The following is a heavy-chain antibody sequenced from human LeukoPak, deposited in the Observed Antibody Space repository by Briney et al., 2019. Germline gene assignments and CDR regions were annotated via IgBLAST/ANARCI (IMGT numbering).Heavy chain of an antibody. CDR2: IKNSGST. D-gene: IGHD3-9*01. V-gene: IGHV4-59*08. J-gene: IGHJ4*01. Sequence: PSETLSLTCTVSGGSISSYYWNWIRQPPGKGLEYIGYIKNSGSTNYNPSLKSRVTISLDTSKNQFSLNLSSVTAADTAVYYCARHSAGPYYDILTGSFEYWGQGALVTVSS. CDR1: GGSISSYY. CDR3: ARHSAGPYYDILTGSFEY.